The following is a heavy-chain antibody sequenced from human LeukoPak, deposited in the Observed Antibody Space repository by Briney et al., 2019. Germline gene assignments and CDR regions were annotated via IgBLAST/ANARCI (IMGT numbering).Heavy chain of an antibody. V-gene: IGHV3-21*01. CDR2: ISSSSSYI. CDR1: GFTFSSYS. CDR3: ARVVDGYNYFSY. D-gene: IGHD5-24*01. J-gene: IGHJ4*02. Sequence: GGSLRLSCAASGFTFSSYSMDWVRQAPGKGLEWVSSISSSSSYIYYADSVKGRFTISRDNAKNSLYLQMNSLRAEDTAVYYCARVVDGYNYFSYWGQGTLVTVSS.